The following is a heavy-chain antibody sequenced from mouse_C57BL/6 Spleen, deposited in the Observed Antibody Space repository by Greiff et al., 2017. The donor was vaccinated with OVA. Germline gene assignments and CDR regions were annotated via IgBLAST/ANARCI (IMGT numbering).Heavy chain of an antibody. CDR3: ARSYYYGSSYHWYFDV. D-gene: IGHD1-1*01. V-gene: IGHV5-16*01. J-gene: IGHJ1*03. Sequence: DVKLVESEGGLVQPGSSMKLSCTASGFTFSDYYMAWVRQVPEKGLEWVANINYDGSSTYYLDSLKSRFIISRDNAKNILYLQMSSLKSEDTATYYCARSYYYGSSYHWYFDVWGTGTTVTVSS. CDR2: INYDGSST. CDR1: GFTFSDYY.